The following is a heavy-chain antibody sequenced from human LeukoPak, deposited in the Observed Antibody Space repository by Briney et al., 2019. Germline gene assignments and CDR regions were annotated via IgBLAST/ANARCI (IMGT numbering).Heavy chain of an antibody. V-gene: IGHV3-23*01. Sequence: GGSLRLSCAASGFIFSSYAMTWVRQAPGKGLEWVSAIGASGADTYYTDSVKGRFTISRDNSKSTLYLHMSSLRAEDTAVYFCARRPRDSSGYYLGAFEAWGQGTTATVSS. CDR3: ARRPRDSSGYYLGAFEA. D-gene: IGHD3-22*01. J-gene: IGHJ3*01. CDR2: IGASGADT. CDR1: GFIFSSYA.